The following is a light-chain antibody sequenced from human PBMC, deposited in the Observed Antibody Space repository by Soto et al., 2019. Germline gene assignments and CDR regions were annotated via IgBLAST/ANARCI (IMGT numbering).Light chain of an antibody. V-gene: IGKV1-39*01. CDR1: QSISSY. Sequence: DIQMTQSPYSLSASVGDRVTITCRASQSISSYLNWYQQKPGKAPKLLIYAASSLQSGVPSRFSGSGSGTDFTLTISSLQPEFFSTDYSQHSHCTPATFCQRTKV. CDR3: QHSHCTPAT. J-gene: IGKJ1*01. CDR2: AAS.